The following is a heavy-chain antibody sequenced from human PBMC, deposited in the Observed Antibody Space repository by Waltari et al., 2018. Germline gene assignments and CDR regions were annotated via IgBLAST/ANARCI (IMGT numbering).Heavy chain of an antibody. CDR2: RKQDGSGK. CDR3: AREFVTSCDY. CDR1: GFTFSSYW. J-gene: IGHJ4*02. Sequence: EVQLVESGGGLVQPGGSLRLSCAASGFTFSSYWMSWVRQAPGKGREWVANRKQDGSGKYYVDSVKGRFTISRDNAKNSLYLQMNSLRAEDTAVYYCAREFVTSCDYWGQGTLVTVSS. D-gene: IGHD3-16*01. V-gene: IGHV3-7*01.